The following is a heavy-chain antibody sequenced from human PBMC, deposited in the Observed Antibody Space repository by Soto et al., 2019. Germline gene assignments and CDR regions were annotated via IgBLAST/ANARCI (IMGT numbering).Heavy chain of an antibody. V-gene: IGHV1-18*01. CDR3: ARLLELPYYYYGMDV. D-gene: IGHD1-7*01. Sequence: ASVKVSCKASGYTFTSYGISWVRQAPGQGLEWMGWISAYNGNTNYAQKLQGRVTMTTDTSTSTGYMELRSLRSDDTAVYYCARLLELPYYYYGMDVWGQGTTVTVSS. J-gene: IGHJ6*02. CDR1: GYTFTSYG. CDR2: ISAYNGNT.